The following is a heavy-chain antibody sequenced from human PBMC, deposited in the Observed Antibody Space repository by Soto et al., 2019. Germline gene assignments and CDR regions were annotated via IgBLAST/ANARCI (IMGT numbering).Heavy chain of an antibody. CDR2: ISYTGDT. CDR1: GGSISSSDSH. CDR3: ARDRTGTSEYDY. D-gene: IGHD1-1*01. J-gene: IGHJ4*02. Sequence: QVQLQESGPGLVKPSQTLSLTCTVSGGSISSSDSHWSWISQPPGAGLEWIGYISYTGDTSYSPSLKSRLTISLDRSKKHFSLNLNSVTAADSAVYFCARDRTGTSEYDYWGQGTLVTVSS. V-gene: IGHV4-30-4*01.